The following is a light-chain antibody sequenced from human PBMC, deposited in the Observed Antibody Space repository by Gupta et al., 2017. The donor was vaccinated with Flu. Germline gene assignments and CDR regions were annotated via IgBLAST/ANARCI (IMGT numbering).Light chain of an antibody. CDR3: QQRSGS. V-gene: IGKV3-11*01. CDR2: DAS. CDR1: QSVSSY. Sequence: EIVLTQSPATLSLSPGERPTLSCRASQSVSSYLAWYQQKPGQAPRLLIYDASNRATGIPARFSGSGSGTAFPLTISSLEPEDFAVYYCQQRSGSFGPGTKVDIK. J-gene: IGKJ3*01.